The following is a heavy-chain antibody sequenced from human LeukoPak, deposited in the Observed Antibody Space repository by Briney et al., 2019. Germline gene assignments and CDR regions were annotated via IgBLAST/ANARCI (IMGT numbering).Heavy chain of an antibody. CDR1: GFMSHDYA. Sequence: GGSLRLSCAAPGFMSHDYAIHWDRQAPGKGLEWVSLISGDGGSTFYADSVKGRFTISRDNSKNSLYLQMNSLRSDDTALYYCARESESSGWYDYWGQGTLVTVSS. CDR2: ISGDGGST. V-gene: IGHV3-43*02. CDR3: ARESESSGWYDY. J-gene: IGHJ4*02. D-gene: IGHD6-19*01.